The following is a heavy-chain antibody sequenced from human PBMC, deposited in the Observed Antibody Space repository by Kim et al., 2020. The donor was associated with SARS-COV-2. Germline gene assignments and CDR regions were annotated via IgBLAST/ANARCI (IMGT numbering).Heavy chain of an antibody. D-gene: IGHD3-9*01. CDR1: GFTFSSYW. CDR2: INSDGSST. J-gene: IGHJ4*02. V-gene: IGHV3-74*01. Sequence: GGSLRLSCAASGFTFSSYWMHWVRQAPGKGLVCVSRINSDGSSTSYADSVKGRFTISRDNAKNTLYMQMNSLRAEDTAVYYCARVQGGYDILTGVFFSGDNYFDYWGQGTLVTVSS. CDR3: ARVQGGYDILTGVFFSGDNYFDY.